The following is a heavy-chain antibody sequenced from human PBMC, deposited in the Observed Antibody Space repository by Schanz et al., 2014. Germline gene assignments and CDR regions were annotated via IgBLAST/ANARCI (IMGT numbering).Heavy chain of an antibody. D-gene: IGHD3-9*01. CDR1: GFSVGNKY. CDR2: LSEGGGGT. Sequence: EVQLVESGGGLVQPGGSLRLSCAASGFSVGNKYMSWVRQAPGKGLEWVSALSEGGGGTHYADSVRGRFTISSDSSKNTLYLQMSSLRADDTAVYYCAKAADWPVTRFDPWGQGTLVTVSS. V-gene: IGHV3-23*04. J-gene: IGHJ5*02. CDR3: AKAADWPVTRFDP.